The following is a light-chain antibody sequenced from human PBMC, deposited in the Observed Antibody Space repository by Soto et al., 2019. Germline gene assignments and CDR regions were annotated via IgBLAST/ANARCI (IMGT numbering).Light chain of an antibody. CDR1: DNIGPW. CDR2: KAS. CDR3: QHYNSYSGT. J-gene: IGKJ1*01. V-gene: IGKV1-5*03. Sequence: DIQMTQSPSTLSASIGDRVSITCRASDNIGPWVAWYQQKPGKALKRLIYKASTLETGAPSRFAGSGSGTGFTLTITRLQPDDFATYYCQHYNSYSGTFGQGTRWIS.